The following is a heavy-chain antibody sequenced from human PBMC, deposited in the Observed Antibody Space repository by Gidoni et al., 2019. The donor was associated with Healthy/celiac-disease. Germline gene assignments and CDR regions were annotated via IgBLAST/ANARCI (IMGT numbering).Heavy chain of an antibody. CDR1: GCTFSSSA. J-gene: IGHJ6*02. CDR2: IIPIFGTA. D-gene: IGHD3-22*01. CDR3: ALRRDYYGSSGYYSPGMDV. V-gene: IGHV1-69*06. Sequence: QVQLVQSGAEVKKPGSSVTVSCKASGCTFSSSAIRWVRQAPGQGLEWMGGIIPIFGTANYAQKFQGRVTITADKSTSTAYMELSSLRSEDTAVYYCALRRDYYGSSGYYSPGMDVWGQGTTVTVSS.